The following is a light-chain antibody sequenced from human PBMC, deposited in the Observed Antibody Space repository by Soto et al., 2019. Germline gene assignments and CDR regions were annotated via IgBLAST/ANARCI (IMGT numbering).Light chain of an antibody. CDR3: QVWNITTDHYV. J-gene: IGLJ1*01. V-gene: IGLV3-21*02. Sequence: SYELTLPPSVSVAPGQTSRITCGGNNIGSTSVHWYQQRPGQAPVLVVYDDNDRPSGIPERFSGSNSENTATLTITRVEAGDEADYYCQVWNITTDHYVFGTGTKVTVL. CDR2: DDN. CDR1: NIGSTS.